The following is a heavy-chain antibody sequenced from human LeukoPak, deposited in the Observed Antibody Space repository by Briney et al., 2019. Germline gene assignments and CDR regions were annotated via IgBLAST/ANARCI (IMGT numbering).Heavy chain of an antibody. CDR1: GASITSYY. CDR2: IYTTADI. D-gene: IGHD1-26*01. J-gene: IGHJ2*01. V-gene: IGHV4-4*09. Sequence: KPSETLSLTCTVSGASITSYYWTWIRQPPGKELEWIGNIYTTADINFNHSLKSRVSISLDASKSQFSLKVFSATAADTAIYYCARSPFVGGVGATSWYFDLWGRGALVTVSS. CDR3: ARSPFVGGVGATSWYFDL.